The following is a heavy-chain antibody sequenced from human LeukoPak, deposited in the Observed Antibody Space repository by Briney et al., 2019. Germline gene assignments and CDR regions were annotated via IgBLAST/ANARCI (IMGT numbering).Heavy chain of an antibody. V-gene: IGHV3-21*01. D-gene: IGHD3-22*01. J-gene: IGHJ4*02. CDR2: ISSSSSYI. Sequence: GGSLRLSCAASGFTFSSYSMNWVRQAPGKGLEWVSSISSSSSYIYYADSVKGRFTISRDNAKNSLYLQMKSLRAEDTAVYYCAREGSGYYSKSPDYWGQGTLVTVSS. CDR1: GFTFSSYS. CDR3: AREGSGYYSKSPDY.